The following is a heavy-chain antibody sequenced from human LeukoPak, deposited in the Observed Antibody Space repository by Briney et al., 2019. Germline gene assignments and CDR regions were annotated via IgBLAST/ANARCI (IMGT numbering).Heavy chain of an antibody. Sequence: GGSLRLSCAASRFTFSSYAMSWVRQTPGKGLEWVSSISGSGGSTNYADSVTGRFTISRGNSNNTLYLQMNSLRADDTAVYYCAKDGLRFLEWYLGYFDLWGRGTLVTVSS. CDR2: ISGSGGST. V-gene: IGHV3-23*01. CDR3: AKDGLRFLEWYLGYFDL. CDR1: RFTFSSYA. J-gene: IGHJ2*01. D-gene: IGHD3-3*01.